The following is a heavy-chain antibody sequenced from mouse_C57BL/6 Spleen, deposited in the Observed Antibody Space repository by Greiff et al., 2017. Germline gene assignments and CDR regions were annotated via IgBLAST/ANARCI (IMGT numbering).Heavy chain of an antibody. D-gene: IGHD1-1*01. V-gene: IGHV1-59*01. CDR3: ARGDYGSSSYAMDY. J-gene: IGHJ4*01. CDR1: GYTFTSYW. Sequence: VQLQQPGAELVRPGTSVKLSCKASGYTFTSYWMHWVKQRPGQGLEWIGVIDPSDSYTNYNQKFKGKATLTVDTSSSTAYMQLSSLTSEDSAVYYCARGDYGSSSYAMDYWGQGTSVTVSS. CDR2: IDPSDSYT.